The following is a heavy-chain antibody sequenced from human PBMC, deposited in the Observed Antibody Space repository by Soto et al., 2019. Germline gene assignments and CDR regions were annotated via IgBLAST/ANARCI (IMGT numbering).Heavy chain of an antibody. D-gene: IGHD3-3*01. CDR2: ISHTGTA. V-gene: IGHV4-39*01. CDR1: GGSISDNDYY. J-gene: IGHJ5*02. CDR3: ASLKGRYYDFWSWLHKHNWFDP. Sequence: PSETLSLTCTVSGGSISDNDYYWSWIRQPPGKGLEWIGTISHTGTAYYNPSLESRVAVSVDTSENQFSLNLSSVTAADTAVYYCASLKGRYYDFWSWLHKHNWFDPWGQGTLVTVSS.